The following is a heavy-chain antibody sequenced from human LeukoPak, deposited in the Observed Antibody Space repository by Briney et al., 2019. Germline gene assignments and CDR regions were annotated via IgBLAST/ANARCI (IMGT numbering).Heavy chain of an antibody. CDR1: GFTFNSYA. CDR2: ISGSGGTT. V-gene: IGHV3-23*01. Sequence: PGGSLRLSCAASGFTFNSYAMNWVRQAPGKGLEWVSAISGSGGTTYYADSVKGRFTISRDNSKNTLYLQMNSLRAEDTAVYYCARDLGYNYGPDFDYWGQGTLVTVSS. CDR3: ARDLGYNYGPDFDY. D-gene: IGHD5-18*01. J-gene: IGHJ4*02.